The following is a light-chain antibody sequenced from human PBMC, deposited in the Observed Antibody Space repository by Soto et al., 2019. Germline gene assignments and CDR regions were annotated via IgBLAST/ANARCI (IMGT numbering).Light chain of an antibody. CDR1: SSDVGGYNY. V-gene: IGLV2-14*01. CDR2: DVS. Sequence: QSVLTQPASVSGSPGQSITISCTGTSSDVGGYNYVSWYQQHPGKAPKLMIYDVSNRPSGVSNRFPGSKSGNTASLTISGLQAEDEADYYCSSYTSSSTPLVFGGGTKLTVL. CDR3: SSYTSSSTPLV. J-gene: IGLJ2*01.